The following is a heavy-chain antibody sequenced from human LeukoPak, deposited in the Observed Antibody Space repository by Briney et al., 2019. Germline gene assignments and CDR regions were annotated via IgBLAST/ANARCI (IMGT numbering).Heavy chain of an antibody. V-gene: IGHV4-39*07. CDR2: IYYSGSA. J-gene: IGHJ5*02. D-gene: IGHD6-6*01. Sequence: SETLSLTCTVSGGSISSSSYYWGWIRQPPGKGLEWIGSIYYSGSAYYNPSLKSRVTISVDTSKNQFSLKLSSVTAADTAVYYRARASSIAARLPRPNWFDPWGQGTLVTVSS. CDR3: ARASSIAARLPRPNWFDP. CDR1: GGSISSSSYY.